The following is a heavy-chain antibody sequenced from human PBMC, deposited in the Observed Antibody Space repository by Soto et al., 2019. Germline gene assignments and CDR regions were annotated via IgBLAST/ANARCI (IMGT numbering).Heavy chain of an antibody. CDR1: GFTFSSYG. CDR2: ILYDGSKK. D-gene: IGHD4-17*01. Sequence: LRLSCAASGFTFSSYGMHWVRQAPGKGLEWVAVILYDGSKKYYADSMKGRFTISRDNSKNTLYLQMNSLRAEDTALYYCAKDRGALRWSEEHYYFDYWGRGSLVTVSS. CDR3: AKDRGALRWSEEHYYFDY. J-gene: IGHJ4*02. V-gene: IGHV3-30*18.